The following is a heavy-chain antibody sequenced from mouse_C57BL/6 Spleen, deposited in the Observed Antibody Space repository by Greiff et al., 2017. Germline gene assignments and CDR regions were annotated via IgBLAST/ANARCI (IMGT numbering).Heavy chain of an antibody. CDR3: AIGIITTVVAGGAY. D-gene: IGHD1-1*01. V-gene: IGHV1-74*01. Sequence: VQLQQPGAELVKPGASVQVSCKASGYTFTSYWMHWVKQRPGQGLEWIGRIHPSDSDTNYNQKFKGKATLTVDKSSSTASMQLSSLTSEDSAVYYCAIGIITTVVAGGAYWGQGTLVTVSA. J-gene: IGHJ3*01. CDR1: GYTFTSYW. CDR2: IHPSDSDT.